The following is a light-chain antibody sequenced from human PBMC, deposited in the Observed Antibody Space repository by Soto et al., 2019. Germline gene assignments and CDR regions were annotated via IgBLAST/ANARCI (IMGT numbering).Light chain of an antibody. J-gene: IGKJ3*01. CDR2: RAS. Sequence: DIQMTQSPSTLSASVGDRVTITCRASQSITTWLAWYQQKPGKPPKLLIYRASSLESGVPSRFSGRGPGTEFTLTSSSLQPDDFANYYCQHYTTHSGTFGPGTKLDI. CDR3: QHYTTHSGT. CDR1: QSITTW. V-gene: IGKV1-5*03.